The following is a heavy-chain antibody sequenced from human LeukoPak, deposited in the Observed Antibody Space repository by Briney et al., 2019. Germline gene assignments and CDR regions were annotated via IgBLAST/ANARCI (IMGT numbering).Heavy chain of an antibody. CDR3: ARQYSYGDAFDI. D-gene: IGHD5-18*01. CDR1: GGSISSGGYS. J-gene: IGHJ3*02. Sequence: SQTLSLTCAVSGGSISSGGYSWSWIRQPPGTGLEWIGYIYHSGSTYYNPSLKSRVTISVDRSKNQFSLKLSSVTAADTAVYYCARQYSYGDAFDIWGQGTMVTVSS. CDR2: IYHSGST. V-gene: IGHV4-30-2*01.